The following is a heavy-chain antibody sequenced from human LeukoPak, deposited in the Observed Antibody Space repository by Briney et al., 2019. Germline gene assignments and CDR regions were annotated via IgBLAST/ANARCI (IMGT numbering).Heavy chain of an antibody. J-gene: IGHJ4*02. D-gene: IGHD3-10*01. Sequence: GGSLRLSCAASGFTFSSCDMGWVRQARGKGLEWVSTISGSDTGTYYADSVKGRFTISRDNSNNTLYLQMNSLRAEDTAVYYCAKDHRDDSGTFIPLDYWGQGTQVTVSS. CDR2: ISGSDTGT. CDR1: GFTFSSCD. V-gene: IGHV3-23*01. CDR3: AKDHRDDSGTFIPLDY.